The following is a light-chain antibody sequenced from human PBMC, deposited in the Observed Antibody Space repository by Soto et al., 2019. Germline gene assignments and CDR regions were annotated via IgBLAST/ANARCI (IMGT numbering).Light chain of an antibody. CDR1: QSISSY. V-gene: IGKV1-39*01. Sequence: DIQMTQSPFSLSASVGDRVTITCRASQSISSYLNWYQQKPGKPPKLLIYAAVSLQSGIPSRFSAYGSGTDFTLTISSLQPEDVATYYCQKYNSAPWTFGQGTKVDIK. CDR2: AAV. J-gene: IGKJ1*01. CDR3: QKYNSAPWT.